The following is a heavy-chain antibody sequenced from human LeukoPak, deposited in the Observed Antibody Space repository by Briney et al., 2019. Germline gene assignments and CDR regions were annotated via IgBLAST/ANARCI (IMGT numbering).Heavy chain of an antibody. Sequence: SGGSLRLSCAASGFTVSSNFMSWVRQAPGKGLEWVSVIYSGGTTFYADSVKGRFTISRDNSKNTLSLQMNSLKIEDTAVYYCARGQPCGGDCHVAFDIWGQGTVVTVSS. CDR3: ARGQPCGGDCHVAFDI. V-gene: IGHV3-53*01. J-gene: IGHJ3*02. CDR1: GFTVSSNF. CDR2: IYSGGTT. D-gene: IGHD2-21*02.